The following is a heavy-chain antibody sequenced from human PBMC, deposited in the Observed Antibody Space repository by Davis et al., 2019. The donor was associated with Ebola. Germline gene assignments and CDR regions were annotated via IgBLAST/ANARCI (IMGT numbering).Heavy chain of an antibody. J-gene: IGHJ5*02. Sequence: SETLSLTCTVSGDSIGSGFYYWDWIRQPPGKGLEWIASIYNTYSSYYNPSLKSRVTISVDSSKNRFSLKLSSVTAADTAVYYCARDRHGDYGWFDPWGQGTLVTVSS. CDR2: IYNTYSS. V-gene: IGHV4-39*07. CDR3: ARDRHGDYGWFDP. CDR1: GDSIGSGFYY. D-gene: IGHD4-17*01.